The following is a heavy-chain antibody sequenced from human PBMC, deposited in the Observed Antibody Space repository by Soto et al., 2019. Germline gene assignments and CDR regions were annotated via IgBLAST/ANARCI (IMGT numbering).Heavy chain of an antibody. CDR3: ARDRDDYGSGNYYNRIDF. D-gene: IGHD3-10*01. CDR2: IIPLFGTP. Sequence: SVGVSCKASGGIFSTYAISWLRQAPGQGLEWMGGIIPLFGTPNYAQRFQGRVAITADESTSTAYMELSRLRSEDTAVYYCARDRDDYGSGNYYNRIDFWGQGTLVTVSS. CDR1: GGIFSTYA. J-gene: IGHJ4*02. V-gene: IGHV1-69*13.